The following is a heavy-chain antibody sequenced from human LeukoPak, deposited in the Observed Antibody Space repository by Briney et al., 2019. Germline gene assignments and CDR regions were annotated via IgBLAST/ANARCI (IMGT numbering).Heavy chain of an antibody. Sequence: QPGGSLRLSCAASGFTFSNYAMTWVRQAPGKGLEWVSGISGSGGSTYYADSVEGRFTISRDNSKNTLYLQMNSLRAEDTAVYYCAKDHMIVVVRKLDYWGQGTLVTVSS. J-gene: IGHJ4*02. V-gene: IGHV3-23*01. D-gene: IGHD3-22*01. CDR2: ISGSGGST. CDR3: AKDHMIVVVRKLDY. CDR1: GFTFSNYA.